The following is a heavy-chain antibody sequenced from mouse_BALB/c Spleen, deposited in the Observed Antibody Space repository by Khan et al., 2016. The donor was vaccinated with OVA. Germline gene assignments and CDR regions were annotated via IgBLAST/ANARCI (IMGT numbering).Heavy chain of an antibody. J-gene: IGHJ1*01. Sequence: QVQLQQSGPELKKPGETVKISCKASGYTFTNYGMNWVKQAPGKGLKWMGWINTYTGEPTYTDDFKGRFAFSLETSASTAYLQINNLKNEDMATEFCARGASYWYFDVWGAGTTVTVSS. CDR3: ARGASYWYFDV. V-gene: IGHV9-1*02. CDR2: INTYTGEP. CDR1: GYTFTNYG.